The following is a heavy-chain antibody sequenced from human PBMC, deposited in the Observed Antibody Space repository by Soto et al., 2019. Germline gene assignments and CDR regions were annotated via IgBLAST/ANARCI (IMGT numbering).Heavy chain of an antibody. CDR3: TTTGGYSGYDQDSYYYGMDV. Sequence: GGSLRLSCAASGFTFSGSAMHWVRQASGKGLEWIGRIRSKANSYATAYAASVKGRFTISRDDSKNTAYLQMNSLKTEDTAVYYCTTTGGYSGYDQDSYYYGMDVWGQGTTVTVSS. D-gene: IGHD5-12*01. J-gene: IGHJ6*02. V-gene: IGHV3-73*01. CDR2: IRSKANSYAT. CDR1: GFTFSGSA.